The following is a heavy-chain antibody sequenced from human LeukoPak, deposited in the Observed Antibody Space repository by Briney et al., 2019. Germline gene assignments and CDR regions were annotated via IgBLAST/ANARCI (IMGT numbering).Heavy chain of an antibody. CDR3: TTDTHYYDSSGYYYFAY. Sequence: GGSLRLSCAASGFTFSSAWMSWVRQAPGKGLEWVGRIKSKTDGGTTDYAAPVKGRFTIPRDDSKNTLYLQMNSLKTEDTAVYYCTTDTHYYDSSGYYYFAYWGQGTLVTVSS. D-gene: IGHD3-22*01. CDR2: IKSKTDGGTT. V-gene: IGHV3-15*01. CDR1: GFTFSSAW. J-gene: IGHJ4*02.